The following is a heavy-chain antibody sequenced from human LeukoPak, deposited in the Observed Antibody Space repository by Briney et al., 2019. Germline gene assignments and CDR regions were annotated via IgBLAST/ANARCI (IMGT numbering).Heavy chain of an antibody. CDR1: GGSISSYY. J-gene: IGHJ5*02. CDR3: ARDRLYSSSWGRFDP. V-gene: IGHV4-4*07. CDR2: IYTSGST. Sequence: PSGTLSLTCTVSGGSISSYYWSWIRQPAGKGLEWIGRIYTSGSTNYNPSLKSRVTMSVDTSKNQFSLKLSSVTAADTAVYYCARDRLYSSSWGRFDPWGQGTLVTVSS. D-gene: IGHD6-13*01.